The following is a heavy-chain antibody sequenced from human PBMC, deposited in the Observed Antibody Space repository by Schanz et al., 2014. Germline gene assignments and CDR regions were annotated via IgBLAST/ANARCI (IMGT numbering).Heavy chain of an antibody. Sequence: QLMQSGSEVRKPGASVKVSCKASGYTFTSYGITWVRQAPGQGLEWMGWISAYNGHTTYAPKCQDRVTMTTDTSTGITSLELRNLKSDDTAVYYCARDRVSFVRGPLGVDWGQGTLVSVSS. D-gene: IGHD3-10*01. CDR1: GYTFTSYG. V-gene: IGHV1-18*01. CDR3: ARDRVSFVRGPLGVD. J-gene: IGHJ4*02. CDR2: ISAYNGHT.